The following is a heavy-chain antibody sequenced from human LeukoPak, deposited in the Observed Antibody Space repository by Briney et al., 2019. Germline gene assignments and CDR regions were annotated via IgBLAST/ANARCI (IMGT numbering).Heavy chain of an antibody. CDR1: GGSFSGYY. V-gene: IGHV4-34*01. D-gene: IGHD3-10*01. CDR3: ARAMVRGVIKSPLFDY. J-gene: IGHJ4*02. Sequence: PSETLSLTCAVYGGSFSGYYWSWIRQPPGKGLEWIGEINHSGSTNYNPSLKSRVTISVDTSKNQFSLKLSSVTAADTAVYYCARAMVRGVIKSPLFDYWGQGTLVTVSS. CDR2: INHSGST.